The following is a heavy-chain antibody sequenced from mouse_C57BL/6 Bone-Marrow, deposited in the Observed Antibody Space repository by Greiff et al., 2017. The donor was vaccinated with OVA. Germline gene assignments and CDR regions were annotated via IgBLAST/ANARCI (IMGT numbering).Heavy chain of an antibody. V-gene: IGHV14-4*01. Sequence: VQLKESGAELVRPGASVKLSCTASGFNIKDDYMHWVKQRPEQGLEWIGWIDPENGDTEYASKFQGKATITADTSSNTAYLQLSSLTSEDTAVYYCTTNDGGIPLWGQGTSVTVSS. D-gene: IGHD2-12*01. J-gene: IGHJ4*01. CDR2: IDPENGDT. CDR1: GFNIKDDY. CDR3: TTNDGGIPL.